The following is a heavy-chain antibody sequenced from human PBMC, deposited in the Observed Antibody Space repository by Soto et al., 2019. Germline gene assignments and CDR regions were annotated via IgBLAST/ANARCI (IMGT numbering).Heavy chain of an antibody. V-gene: IGHV4-59*01. CDR1: GGSISSYY. D-gene: IGHD3-22*01. J-gene: IGHJ4*02. Sequence: SETLSLTCTVSGGSISSYYWSWIRQPPGKGLEWIGYIYYSGSTNYNPSLKSRVTISVDTSKNQFSLKLSSVTAADTAVYYCARGGKYCYDSSGYYLVDYWGQGTLVTVSS. CDR3: ARGGKYCYDSSGYYLVDY. CDR2: IYYSGST.